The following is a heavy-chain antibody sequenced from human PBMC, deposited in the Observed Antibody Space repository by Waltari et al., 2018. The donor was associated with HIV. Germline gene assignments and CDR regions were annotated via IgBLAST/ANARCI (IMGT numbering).Heavy chain of an antibody. CDR1: GLTYADYA. CDR2: ISWDGGST. J-gene: IGHJ1*01. CDR3: AKDKGVVNEYFQH. D-gene: IGHD2-21*01. V-gene: IGHV3-43D*04. Sequence: EVQLVESGGVVVQPGGSLRLSCEAHGLTYADYAMPWVRQAPGKCLEWVSLISWDGGSTYYADSVKGRFTISRDNSKNSLYLQMNSLRAEDTALYYCAKDKGVVNEYFQHWGQGTLVTVSS.